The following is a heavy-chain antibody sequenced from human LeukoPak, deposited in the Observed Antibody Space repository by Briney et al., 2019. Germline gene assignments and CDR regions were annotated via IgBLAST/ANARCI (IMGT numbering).Heavy chain of an antibody. V-gene: IGHV1-2*04. Sequence: GASVKVSCKASGYTFTGYYMHWVRQAPGQGLEWMGWINPNSGGTSYAQKFQGWVTMTRDTSISTAYMELSRLRSDDTAVYYCARGQEMGSGRYLGYWGQGTLVTVSS. CDR1: GYTFTGYY. CDR3: ARGQEMGSGRYLGY. D-gene: IGHD6-19*01. CDR2: INPNSGGT. J-gene: IGHJ4*02.